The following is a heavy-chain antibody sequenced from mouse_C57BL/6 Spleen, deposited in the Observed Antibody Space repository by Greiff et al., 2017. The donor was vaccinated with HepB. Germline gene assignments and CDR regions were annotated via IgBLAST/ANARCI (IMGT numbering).Heavy chain of an antibody. J-gene: IGHJ2*01. CDR1: GYAFSSSW. Sequence: QVQLQQSGPELVKPGASVKISCKASGYAFSSSWMNWVKQRPGKGLEWIGRIYPGDGDTNYNGKFKGKATLTADKSSSTAYMQLSSLTSEDSAVYFCTRREDYDEDFDYWGQGTPLTVSS. D-gene: IGHD2-4*01. CDR2: IYPGDGDT. V-gene: IGHV1-82*01. CDR3: TRREDYDEDFDY.